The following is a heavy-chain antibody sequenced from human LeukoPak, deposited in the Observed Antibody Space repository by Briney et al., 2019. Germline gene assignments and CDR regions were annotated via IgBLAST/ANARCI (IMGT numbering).Heavy chain of an antibody. CDR3: ARADGYFDSVDWERYYYYYMDV. CDR1: GYTFTGYY. D-gene: IGHD3-16*01. J-gene: IGHJ6*03. CDR2: INPNSGGT. Sequence: EASVKVSCKASGYTFTGYYMHWVRQAPGQGLEWMGWINPNSGGTNYAQKFQGRVTMTRDTSISTAYMELSSLRSEDTAVYYCARADGYFDSVDWERYYYYYMDVWGKGTTVTVSS. V-gene: IGHV1-2*02.